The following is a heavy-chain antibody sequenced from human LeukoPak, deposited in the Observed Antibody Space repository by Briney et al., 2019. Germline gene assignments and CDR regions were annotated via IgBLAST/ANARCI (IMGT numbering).Heavy chain of an antibody. Sequence: SETLSLTCTVSGGSISGYYWSWIRQPPGKGLEWIGYIYYSGSTNYNPSLKSRVTISVDTSKNQFSLKLSSVTAADTAVYYCVRGGIDGYNRFENWGQGTLVTVSS. CDR3: VRGGIDGYNRFEN. CDR1: GGSISGYY. J-gene: IGHJ4*02. D-gene: IGHD5-24*01. CDR2: IYYSGST. V-gene: IGHV4-59*01.